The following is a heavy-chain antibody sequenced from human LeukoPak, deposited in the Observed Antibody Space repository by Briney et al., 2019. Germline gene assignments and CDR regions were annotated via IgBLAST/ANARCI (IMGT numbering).Heavy chain of an antibody. CDR1: GFTFSSYS. J-gene: IGHJ4*02. V-gene: IGHV3-48*01. CDR3: ARVGGIAVAAADPLDS. CDR2: TSSSSSTI. D-gene: IGHD6-19*01. Sequence: GESLRLSCAASGFTFSSYSMNWVRQAPGKGLEWDSYTSSSSSTIYYADSVKGRFNISRGNAKNSLYLQMNSLRAEDTAVYYCARVGGIAVAAADPLDSWGQGTLVTVSS.